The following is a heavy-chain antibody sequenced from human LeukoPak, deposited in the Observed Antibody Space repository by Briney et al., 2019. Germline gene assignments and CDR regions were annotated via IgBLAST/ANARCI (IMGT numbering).Heavy chain of an antibody. CDR2: ISGSGGST. V-gene: IGHV3-23*01. CDR3: AKSPEGSSWPHFDY. J-gene: IGHJ4*02. Sequence: GGSLRLSCAASGFTFSSYAMSWVRLAPGKGLEWVSRISGSGGSTYHADSVKGRFTISRDNSKNTLYMQMNSLRADDTAVYYCAKSPEGSSWPHFDYWGQGTLVTVSS. CDR1: GFTFSSYA. D-gene: IGHD6-13*01.